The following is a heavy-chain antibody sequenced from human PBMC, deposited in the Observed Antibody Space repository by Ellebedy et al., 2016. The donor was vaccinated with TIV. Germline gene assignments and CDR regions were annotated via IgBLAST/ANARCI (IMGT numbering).Heavy chain of an antibody. J-gene: IGHJ6*02. Sequence: AASVKVSCKASGYTFTGYDMHWVRQAPGQGLEWMGRINPNRGDTNYAQKFQGRVTMTRDTSISPAYMELSRLTSDDTAVYYCARDLWFGKPRVYYGMDVWGQGTTVTVSS. D-gene: IGHD3-10*01. CDR3: ARDLWFGKPRVYYGMDV. V-gene: IGHV1-2*06. CDR2: INPNRGDT. CDR1: GYTFTGYD.